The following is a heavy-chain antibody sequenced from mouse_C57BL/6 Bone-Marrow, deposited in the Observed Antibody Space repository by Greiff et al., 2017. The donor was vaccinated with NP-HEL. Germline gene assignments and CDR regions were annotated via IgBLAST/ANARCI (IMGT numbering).Heavy chain of an antibody. CDR2: ISSGGSYT. V-gene: IGHV5-6*02. J-gene: IGHJ2*01. D-gene: IGHD1-1*01. Sequence: VKLVESGGDLVKPGGSLKLSCAASGFTFSSYGMSWVRQTPDKRLEWVATISSGGSYTYYPDSVTGRFTISRDNAKNTLYLQMSSLKSEDTAMYYCARRTVVENFDYWGQGTTLTVSS. CDR1: GFTFSSYG. CDR3: ARRTVVENFDY.